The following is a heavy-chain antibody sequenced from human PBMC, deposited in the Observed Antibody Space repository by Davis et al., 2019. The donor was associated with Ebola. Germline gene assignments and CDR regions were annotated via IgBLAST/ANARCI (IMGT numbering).Heavy chain of an antibody. CDR2: AHNSRVT. V-gene: IGHV4-59*12. CDR1: GASIRSYY. CDR3: ARGLGTGWYVVDAFDI. J-gene: IGHJ3*02. D-gene: IGHD6-19*01. Sequence: SETLSLTCSISGASIRSYYWAWIRLSPGKGMQYIGYAHNSRVTNYNPSLKSRATISIDTSENQVSLKLSYVSSADTAVYYCARGLGTGWYVVDAFDIWGPGTNVTVSP.